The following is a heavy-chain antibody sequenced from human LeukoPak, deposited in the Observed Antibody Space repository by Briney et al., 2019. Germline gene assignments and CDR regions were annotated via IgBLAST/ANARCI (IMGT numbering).Heavy chain of an antibody. CDR3: AKSSSSGWYSLDAFDI. V-gene: IGHV3-23*01. J-gene: IGHJ3*02. CDR2: ISGSGGST. Sequence: QSGGSLRLSCAASGFTFSSYAMSWVRQAPGKGMEWVSAISGSGGSTYYADSVKGRFTISRDNSKNTLYLQMNSLRAEDTAVYYCAKSSSSGWYSLDAFDIWAKGQWSPSLQ. D-gene: IGHD6-19*01. CDR1: GFTFSSYA.